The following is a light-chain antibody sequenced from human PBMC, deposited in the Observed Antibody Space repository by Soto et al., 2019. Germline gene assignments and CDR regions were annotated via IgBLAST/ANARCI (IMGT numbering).Light chain of an antibody. V-gene: IGKV1-5*01. J-gene: IGKJ1*01. Sequence: DIQMTQSPSTLSASVGDRVSITCRASQTISVWLAWYQHKPGRAPQLLIYDASKLESGVPLRFSGSGSGTEFTLTISSLQPDDFATYYCQHYNSYSEAFGQGTKVDIK. CDR2: DAS. CDR3: QHYNSYSEA. CDR1: QTISVW.